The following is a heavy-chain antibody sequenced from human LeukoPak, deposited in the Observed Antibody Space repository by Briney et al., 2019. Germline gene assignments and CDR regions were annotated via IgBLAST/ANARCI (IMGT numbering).Heavy chain of an antibody. CDR1: GFSVSSYN. CDR3: ARTDGLDI. J-gene: IGHJ3*02. V-gene: IGHV3-48*04. Sequence: PGGSLRLSCAASGFSVSSYNMNWVRQAPGKGLEWISYITSSGRAVYYADSVRGRFTMSRGSAKNSLYLQMNSLRAEDAALYYCARTDGLDIWGQGTMVTVSS. CDR2: ITSSGRAV.